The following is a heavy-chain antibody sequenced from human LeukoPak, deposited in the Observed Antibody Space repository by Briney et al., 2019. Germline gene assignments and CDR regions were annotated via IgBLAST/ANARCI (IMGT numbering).Heavy chain of an antibody. CDR2: IYYSGST. Sequence: SETLSLTCTVSGGSISSSSYYWGWIRQPPGEGLEWIGSIYYSGSTYYNPSLKSRVTISVDTSKNQFSLKLSSVTAADTAVYYCAREAAAGIDYWGQGTLVTVSS. J-gene: IGHJ4*02. CDR1: GGSISSSSYY. CDR3: AREAAAGIDY. D-gene: IGHD6-13*01. V-gene: IGHV4-39*07.